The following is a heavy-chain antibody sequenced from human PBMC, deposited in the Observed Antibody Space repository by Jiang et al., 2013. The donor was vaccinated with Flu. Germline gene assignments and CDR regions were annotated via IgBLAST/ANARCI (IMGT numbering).Heavy chain of an antibody. Sequence: TFSSYAMSWVRQAPGKGLEWVSAISGSGGSTYYADSVKGRFTISRDNSKNTLYLQMNSLRAEDTAVYYCAKVGTVNDFWSGYYDYWGQGTLVTVSS. CDR1: TFSSYA. J-gene: IGHJ4*02. CDR3: AKVGTVNDFWSGYYDY. V-gene: IGHV3-23*01. CDR2: ISGSGGST. D-gene: IGHD3-3*01.